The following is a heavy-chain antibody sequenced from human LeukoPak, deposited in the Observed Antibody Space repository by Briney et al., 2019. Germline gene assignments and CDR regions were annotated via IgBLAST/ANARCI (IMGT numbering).Heavy chain of an antibody. Sequence: PSETLSLTCAVYGGSFSGYYWSWIRQPPGKGLEWIGEINHSGSTNYNPSLKSRVTISVDTSKNQFSLKLSSVTAADTAVYYCATTPNYYDSSGYPPGVWFDPWGQGTLVTVSP. CDR1: GGSFSGYY. D-gene: IGHD3-22*01. CDR3: ATTPNYYDSSGYPPGVWFDP. V-gene: IGHV4-34*01. CDR2: INHSGST. J-gene: IGHJ5*02.